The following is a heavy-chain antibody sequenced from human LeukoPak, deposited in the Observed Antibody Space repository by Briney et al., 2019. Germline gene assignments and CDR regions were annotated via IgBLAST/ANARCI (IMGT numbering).Heavy chain of an antibody. CDR2: INPNSGST. CDR1: GYSFIVSY. J-gene: IGHJ6*02. D-gene: IGHD5-12*01. Sequence: ASVRVSCKAPGYSFIVSYIRPVRQAPGKRPERNGWINPNSGSTNYARKFQGRITITRDTSISTAYLELSRLISDDTAVYYCARELVATIPPYYYGLDVWGQGTTVTVSS. V-gene: IGHV1-2*02. CDR3: ARELVATIPPYYYGLDV.